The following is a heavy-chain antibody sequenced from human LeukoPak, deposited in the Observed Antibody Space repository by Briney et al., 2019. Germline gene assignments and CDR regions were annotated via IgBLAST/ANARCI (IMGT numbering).Heavy chain of an antibody. CDR3: ARDYGSGSYPH. D-gene: IGHD3-10*01. CDR1: GGSFSGYY. V-gene: IGHV4-34*01. Sequence: NASETLSLTCAVYGGSFSGYYWSWIRQPPGKGLEWIGEINHSGSTNYNPSLKSRVTISVDTSKNQFSLKLSSVTAADTAVYYCARDYGSGSYPHWGQGTLVTVSS. CDR2: INHSGST. J-gene: IGHJ4*02.